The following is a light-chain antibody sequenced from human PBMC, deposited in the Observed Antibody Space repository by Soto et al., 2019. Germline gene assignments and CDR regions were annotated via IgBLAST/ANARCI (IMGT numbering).Light chain of an antibody. Sequence: EIVLTQSPGTLSLSPGDRATLSCRASQSVSSSYLAWYQQKPGQAPRLLIYGASSRATGIPDRFSGSGSGTDLTLTINRLEPEDFAVYYCQQYGTSFTFGPGTKVDIK. V-gene: IGKV3-20*01. CDR2: GAS. CDR3: QQYGTSFT. J-gene: IGKJ3*01. CDR1: QSVSSSY.